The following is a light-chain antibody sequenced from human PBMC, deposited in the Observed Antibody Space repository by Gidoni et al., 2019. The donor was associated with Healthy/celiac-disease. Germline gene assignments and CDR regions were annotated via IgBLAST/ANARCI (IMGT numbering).Light chain of an antibody. J-gene: IGKJ4*01. V-gene: IGKV1-33*01. CDR3: QQYDNLLT. Sequence: DIQMTQSPSSLSASVGDRVTITCQASQDISNYLKWYQQKPGKAPKLLLYDASNLETGVPSRFSGSGSGTDFTFTISSLQPEDIATYYCQQYDNLLTFGGGTKVEIK. CDR1: QDISNY. CDR2: DAS.